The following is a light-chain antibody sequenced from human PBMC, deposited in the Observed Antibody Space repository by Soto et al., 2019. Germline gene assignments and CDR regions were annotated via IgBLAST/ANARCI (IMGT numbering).Light chain of an antibody. V-gene: IGKV1-33*01. CDR3: QQYSNLIT. CDR2: DAS. CDR1: QDVSNY. Sequence: DIQMTQSTSSLSASVGDRVIITCQACQDVSNYLNWSQQKLGKAPKLLIYDASNLETGVPSRFSGSGSGTYFSVTISSLQPEDLATYYCQQYSNLITFGLRIRLDSK. J-gene: IGKJ5*01.